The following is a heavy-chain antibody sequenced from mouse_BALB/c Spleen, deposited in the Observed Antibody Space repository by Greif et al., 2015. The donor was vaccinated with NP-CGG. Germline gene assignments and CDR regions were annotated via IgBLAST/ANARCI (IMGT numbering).Heavy chain of an antibody. V-gene: IGHV1-69*02. Sequence: VQLQESGAELVKPGASVKLSCKASGYTFTSYWMHWVKQRPGQGLEWIGEIGPSDSYTNYNQKFKGKATLTVDKSSSTAYMQLSSLTSEDSAVYYCARKDNRGYAMDYWGQGSSVTVSS. CDR3: ARKDNRGYAMDY. J-gene: IGHJ4*01. CDR1: GYTFTSYW. D-gene: IGHD1-3*01. CDR2: IGPSDSYT.